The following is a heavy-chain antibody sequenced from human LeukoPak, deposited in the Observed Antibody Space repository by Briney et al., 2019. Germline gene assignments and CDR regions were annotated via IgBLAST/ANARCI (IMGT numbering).Heavy chain of an antibody. J-gene: IGHJ4*02. CDR1: GYTFTGYH. D-gene: IGHD5-12*01. Sequence: ASVKVSCKASGYTFTGYHMHWVRQAPGQGLEWMRWINPNSGGTNYAQKFQGRVTMTRDTSISTAYMDLSRLRSDDTAVYYCARGVEGYSGYDAFDYWGQGTLVTVSS. CDR2: INPNSGGT. CDR3: ARGVEGYSGYDAFDY. V-gene: IGHV1-2*02.